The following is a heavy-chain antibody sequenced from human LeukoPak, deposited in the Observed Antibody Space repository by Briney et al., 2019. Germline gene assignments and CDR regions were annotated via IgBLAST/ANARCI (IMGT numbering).Heavy chain of an antibody. V-gene: IGHV1-69*13. D-gene: IGHD3-3*01. CDR3: AREDRFLEWSGFDP. Sequence: GASVKVSCKASGGTFSSYAISWVRQAPGRGLEWMGGIIPIFGTANYAQKFQGRVTITADESTSTAYMELSSLRSEDTAVYYCAREDRFLEWSGFDPWGQGTLVPVSS. J-gene: IGHJ5*02. CDR1: GGTFSSYA. CDR2: IIPIFGTA.